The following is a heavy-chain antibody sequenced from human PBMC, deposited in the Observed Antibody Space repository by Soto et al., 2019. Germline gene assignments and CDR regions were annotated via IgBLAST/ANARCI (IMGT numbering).Heavy chain of an antibody. CDR2: LIPVFGSP. D-gene: IGHD5-18*01. J-gene: IGHJ6*02. Sequence: QVQLVQSGTEVKEPGASVKVSCKASGYTFTSYFMHWLRQAPGQRLEWMGLLIPVFGSPIYAQKFQGRIRITADESTSTAFMDLSSLRSEDTAVYYCTRVLGYTFEPGKTRYYAMDVWGQGTTVSVSS. V-gene: IGHV1-69*13. CDR3: TRVLGYTFEPGKTRYYAMDV. CDR1: GYTFTSYF.